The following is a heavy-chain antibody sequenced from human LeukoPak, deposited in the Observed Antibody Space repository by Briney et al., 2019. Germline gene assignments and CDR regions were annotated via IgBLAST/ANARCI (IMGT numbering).Heavy chain of an antibody. D-gene: IGHD6-19*01. CDR2: IYYSGST. CDR1: GGSISSYY. CDR3: ARQPIAVAGQYYFDY. Sequence: SETLSLTCTVSGGSISSYYWSWIRRPPGKGLEWIGYIYYSGSTNYNPSLKSRVTISVDTSKNQFSLKLSSVTAADTAVYYCARQPIAVAGQYYFDYWGQGTLVTVSS. J-gene: IGHJ4*02. V-gene: IGHV4-59*08.